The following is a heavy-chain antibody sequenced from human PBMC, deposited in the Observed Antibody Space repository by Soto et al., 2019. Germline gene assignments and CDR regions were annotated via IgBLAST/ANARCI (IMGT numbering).Heavy chain of an antibody. CDR3: ARGVPYYYGSGSYYILNWFDP. CDR1: GGSFSGYY. D-gene: IGHD3-10*01. CDR2: INHSGST. V-gene: IGHV4-34*01. J-gene: IGHJ5*02. Sequence: SETLSLTCAVYGGSFSGYYWSWIRQPPGKGLEWIGEINHSGSTNYNPYLKSRVTISVDTSKNQFSLKLSSVTAADTAMYYCARGVPYYYGSGSYYILNWFDPWGQG.